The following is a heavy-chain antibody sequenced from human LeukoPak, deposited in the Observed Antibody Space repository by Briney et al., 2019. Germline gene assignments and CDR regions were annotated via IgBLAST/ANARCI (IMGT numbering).Heavy chain of an antibody. Sequence: SETLSLTCTVSGGSISSYYWSWIRQPAGKGLEWIGRIYASGSTNYNPSLKSRVTMSVDTSKNQLSLKLSSVTAADTAVYYCARGATTVTPAPFDYWGQGTLVTVSS. V-gene: IGHV4-4*07. J-gene: IGHJ4*02. D-gene: IGHD4-17*01. CDR3: ARGATTVTPAPFDY. CDR1: GGSISSYY. CDR2: IYASGST.